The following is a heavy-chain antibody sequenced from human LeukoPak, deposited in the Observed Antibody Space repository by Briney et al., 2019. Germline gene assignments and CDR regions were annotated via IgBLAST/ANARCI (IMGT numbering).Heavy chain of an antibody. CDR2: ISAYNGNT. J-gene: IGHJ6*03. CDR3: ASGTTPYYYYYMDV. D-gene: IGHD1-1*01. CDR1: GYTFTSYG. V-gene: IGHV1-18*01. Sequence: ASVKVSCKASGYTFTSYGISWVRQAPGQGLEWMGWISAYNGNTNYAQKLQGRVTMTTDTSTSTAYMEPRSLRSDDTAVYYCASGTTPYYYYYMDVWGKGTTVTVSS.